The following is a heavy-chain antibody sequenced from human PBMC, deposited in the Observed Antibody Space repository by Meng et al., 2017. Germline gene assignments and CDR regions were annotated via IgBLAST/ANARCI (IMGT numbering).Heavy chain of an antibody. V-gene: IGHV3-21*01. CDR3: ARVASSGWFDY. J-gene: IGHJ4*02. Sequence: GESLKISCAASGFTFSSYAMSWVRQAPGKGLEWVSSISSSSSYIYYADSVKGRFTISRDNAKNSLYLQMNSLRAEDTAVYYCARVASSGWFDYWGQGTLVTVSS. CDR1: GFTFSSYA. CDR2: ISSSSSYI. D-gene: IGHD6-19*01.